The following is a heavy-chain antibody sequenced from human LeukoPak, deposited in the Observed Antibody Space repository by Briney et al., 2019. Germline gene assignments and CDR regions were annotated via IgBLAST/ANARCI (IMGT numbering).Heavy chain of an antibody. CDR2: INPNSGGT. Sequence: ASVKVSCKACGYTFTGYYMHWVRQAPGQGLEWMGRINPNSGGTNYAQKFQGRVTMTRDTSISTAYMELSRLRSDDTAVYYCARGQYYYDSSGSHPDAFDIWGQGTMVTVSS. J-gene: IGHJ3*02. V-gene: IGHV1-2*06. CDR1: GYTFTGYY. D-gene: IGHD3-22*01. CDR3: ARGQYYYDSSGSHPDAFDI.